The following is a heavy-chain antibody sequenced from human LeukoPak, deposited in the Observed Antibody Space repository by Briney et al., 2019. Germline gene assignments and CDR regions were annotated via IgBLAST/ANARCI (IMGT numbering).Heavy chain of an antibody. CDR2: ISGSGGST. V-gene: IGHV3-23*01. J-gene: IGHJ4*02. CDR1: GGSISSGGYY. D-gene: IGHD3-10*01. Sequence: LSLTCTVSGGSISSGGYYWSWVRQAPGKGLEWVSGISGSGGSTYYADTVKGRFTISRDNSKNTLFLQMNSLRVEDTAVYYCAKNRGSGSYYESDYWGQGTLVTVSS. CDR3: AKNRGSGSYYESDY.